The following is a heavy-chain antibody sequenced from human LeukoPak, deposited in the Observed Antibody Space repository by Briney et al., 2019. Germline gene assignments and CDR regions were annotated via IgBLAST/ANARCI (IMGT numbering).Heavy chain of an antibody. D-gene: IGHD2-15*01. Sequence: PSETLSLTCTVSGGSISSYYWSWIRQPPGKGLEWIGYIYYSGSTNYNPSLKSRVTISVDTSKNQFSLKLSSVTAADTAVYYCASLPGDCSGGSCYPVVAFDIWGQGTMVTVSS. J-gene: IGHJ3*02. CDR3: ASLPGDCSGGSCYPVVAFDI. CDR1: GGSISSYY. V-gene: IGHV4-59*01. CDR2: IYYSGST.